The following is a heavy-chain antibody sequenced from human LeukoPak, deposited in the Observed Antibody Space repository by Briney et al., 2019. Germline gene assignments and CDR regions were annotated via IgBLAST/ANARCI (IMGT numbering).Heavy chain of an antibody. CDR3: ARDIGKGYCSGGSCYFDY. D-gene: IGHD2-15*01. J-gene: IGHJ4*02. V-gene: IGHV1-18*01. CDR2: ISAYNGNT. CDR1: GYTFTSYG. Sequence: GASVKVSCKASGYTFTSYGISWVRQAPGQGLEWMGWISAYNGNTNYAQKLQVRVTMTTDTSTSTANMELRSLRSDDTAVYYCARDIGKGYCSGGSCYFDYWGQGTLVTVSS.